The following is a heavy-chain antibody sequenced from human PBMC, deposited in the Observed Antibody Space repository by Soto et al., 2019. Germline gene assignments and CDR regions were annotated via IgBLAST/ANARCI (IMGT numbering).Heavy chain of an antibody. V-gene: IGHV1-18*04. Sequence: ASVKVSCKASGYTFTSYGISWVRQAPGQGVEWMGWISAYNGNTNYAQKLQGRVTMTTDTSTSTAYMELRSLRSDDTAVYYCARFDDDYGDYTPGNWGQGTLVTVSS. J-gene: IGHJ4*02. CDR3: ARFDDDYGDYTPGN. D-gene: IGHD4-17*01. CDR1: GYTFTSYG. CDR2: ISAYNGNT.